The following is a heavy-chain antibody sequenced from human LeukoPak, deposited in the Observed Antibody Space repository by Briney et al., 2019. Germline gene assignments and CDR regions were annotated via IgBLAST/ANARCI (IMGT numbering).Heavy chain of an antibody. D-gene: IGHD4-17*01. V-gene: IGHV3-21*01. J-gene: IGHJ3*02. Sequence: GGSLGLSCAASGFTFSSYSMNWVRQAPGKGLEWVSSISSSSSYIYCADSVKGRFTISRDNAKNSLYLQMNSLRAEDTAVYYCARDASYGDYDSNDAFDIWGQGTMITVSS. CDR3: ARDASYGDYDSNDAFDI. CDR1: GFTFSSYS. CDR2: ISSSSSYI.